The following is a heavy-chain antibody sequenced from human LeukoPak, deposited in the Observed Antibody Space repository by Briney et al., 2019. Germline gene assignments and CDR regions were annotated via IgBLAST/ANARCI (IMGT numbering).Heavy chain of an antibody. CDR3: ARDLTIAARPAG. D-gene: IGHD6-6*01. Sequence: PGGSLRLSCAASGFTVTNYWMHWVRQAAGKGRVWVSRIQGDGRTTTYADSVKGRFTISRDNSKNTLYLQMNSLRAEDPAVYYCARDLTIAARPAGWGQGTLVTVSS. V-gene: IGHV3-74*01. CDR2: IQGDGRTT. J-gene: IGHJ4*02. CDR1: GFTVTNYW.